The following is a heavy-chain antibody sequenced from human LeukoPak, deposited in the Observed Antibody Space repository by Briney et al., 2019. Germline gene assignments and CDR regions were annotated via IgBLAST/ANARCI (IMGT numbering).Heavy chain of an antibody. CDR1: GFTFSSYG. V-gene: IGHV3-30*02. D-gene: IGHD2-2*01. J-gene: IGHJ4*02. CDR2: IRYDGSNK. Sequence: GGSLRLSCAASGFTFSSYGMHWVRQAPGKGLEWVAFIRYDGSNKYYADSVKGRFTISRDNSKNTLYLQMNSLRAEDTAVYYCARDGQDIVVVPAATHYWGQGTLVTVSS. CDR3: ARDGQDIVVVPAATHY.